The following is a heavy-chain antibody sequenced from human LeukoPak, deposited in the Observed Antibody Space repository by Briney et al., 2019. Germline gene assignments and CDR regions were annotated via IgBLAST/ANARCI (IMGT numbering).Heavy chain of an antibody. CDR3: AKGTAVAGTAYYFDY. J-gene: IGHJ4*02. CDR1: GFTFSSYA. D-gene: IGHD6-19*01. V-gene: IGHV3-23*01. CDR2: ISGSGGST. Sequence: GGSLRLSCAASGFTFSSYAVSWVRQAPGEGLEWVSAISGSGGSTYYADSVKGRFTISRDNSKNTLYLQMNSLRAEDTAVYYCAKGTAVAGTAYYFDYWGQGTLVTVSS.